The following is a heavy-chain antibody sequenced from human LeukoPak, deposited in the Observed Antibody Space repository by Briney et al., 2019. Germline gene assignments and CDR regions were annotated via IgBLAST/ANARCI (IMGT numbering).Heavy chain of an antibody. V-gene: IGHV4-31*03. CDR1: GGSISSGGFH. CDR3: ARVLVVVAATRDYYYGMDV. CDR2: IYYSGST. J-gene: IGHJ6*02. D-gene: IGHD2-15*01. Sequence: PSETLSLTCTVSGGSISSGGFHWSWIRQHPGKGLEWIGYIYYSGSTYYNPPLKSRVSISVDRSKNQFSLKLSSVTAADTAVYYCARVLVVVAATRDYYYGMDVWGQGTTVTVSS.